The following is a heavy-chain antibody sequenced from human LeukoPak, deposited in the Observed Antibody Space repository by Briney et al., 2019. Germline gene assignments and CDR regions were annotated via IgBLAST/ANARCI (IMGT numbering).Heavy chain of an antibody. CDR3: ARSDYDILTGYYKTAFDY. V-gene: IGHV1-18*01. Sequence: GALVKVSCKASGYTFTSYGISWVRQAPGQGLEWMGLISAYNGNTNYAQKLQGRVTMTTDTFTSTAYMELRSLRSDDTAVYYCARSDYDILTGYYKTAFDYWGQGTLVTVSS. J-gene: IGHJ4*02. CDR2: ISAYNGNT. CDR1: GYTFTSYG. D-gene: IGHD3-9*01.